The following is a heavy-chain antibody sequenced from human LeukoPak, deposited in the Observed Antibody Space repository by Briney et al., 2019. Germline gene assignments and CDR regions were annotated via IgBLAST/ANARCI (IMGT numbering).Heavy chain of an antibody. Sequence: HPGGSLRHSCAASGFTFSSYAMHWVRQAPGKGLEWVAVISYDGSNKYYADSVKGRFTISRDNSKNTLYLQMNSLRAEDTAVYYCARDRDDTYYYYYGMDVWGQGTTVTVSS. CDR3: ARDRDDTYYYYYGMDV. J-gene: IGHJ6*02. D-gene: IGHD3-9*01. V-gene: IGHV3-30-3*01. CDR1: GFTFSSYA. CDR2: ISYDGSNK.